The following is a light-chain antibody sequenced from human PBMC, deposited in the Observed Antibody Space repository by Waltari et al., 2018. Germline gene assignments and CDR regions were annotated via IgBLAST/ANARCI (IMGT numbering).Light chain of an antibody. CDR2: KAS. CDR1: QNINTW. CDR3: LQYNGEPRT. Sequence: DIQMTQSPSTLSASVGDRVTITCRASQNINTWFAWHQQKPGKAPKLLIYKASTLESWVPSRFSGSGSGTEYTLTISSLQPDDFATYYCLQYNGEPRTFGQGTKVEVK. J-gene: IGKJ1*01. V-gene: IGKV1-5*03.